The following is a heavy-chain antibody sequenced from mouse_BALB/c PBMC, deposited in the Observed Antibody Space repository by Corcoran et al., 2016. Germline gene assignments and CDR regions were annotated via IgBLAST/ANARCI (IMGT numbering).Heavy chain of an antibody. J-gene: IGHJ4*01. V-gene: IGHV9-3-1*01. CDR1: GYTFTNYG. Sequence: QIQLVQSGPELKKPGETVKISCKASGYTFTNYGMYWVKQAPGKGLKWRGWINTYTGEPTYADDFKGRFAFSLETSASTAYLQINNLKNEDTATYFCARGRGDYYSMDYWGQGTSVTVSS. CDR2: INTYTGEP. CDR3: ARGRGDYYSMDY.